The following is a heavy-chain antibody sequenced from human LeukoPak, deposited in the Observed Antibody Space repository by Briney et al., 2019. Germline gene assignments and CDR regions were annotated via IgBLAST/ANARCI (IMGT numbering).Heavy chain of an antibody. D-gene: IGHD3-10*01. CDR2: INHSGST. CDR1: GGSFSGYY. Sequence: PSETLSLTCAVYGGSFSGYYWSWIRQPPVKELEWIGEINHSGSTNYNPSLKSRVTISVDTSKNQFSLKLSSVTAADTAVYYCARGTLFMVRGVPFDYWGQGTLVTVSS. J-gene: IGHJ4*02. CDR3: ARGTLFMVRGVPFDY. V-gene: IGHV4-34*01.